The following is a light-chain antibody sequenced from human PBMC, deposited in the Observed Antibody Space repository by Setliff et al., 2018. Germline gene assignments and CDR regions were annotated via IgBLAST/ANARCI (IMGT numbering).Light chain of an antibody. CDR2: NNN. CDR3: AAWDDSLRGYV. J-gene: IGLJ1*01. CDR1: SSNTGKNY. Sequence: SALTQSPSGSASPGQRVTRSCSGSSSNTGKNYVYWYQQFPGTAPKLLIYNNNHRPSGVPDRFSGSKSGTSASLAISGLRSDDEADYYCAAWDDSLRGYVFGSGTKVTVL. V-gene: IGLV1-47*01.